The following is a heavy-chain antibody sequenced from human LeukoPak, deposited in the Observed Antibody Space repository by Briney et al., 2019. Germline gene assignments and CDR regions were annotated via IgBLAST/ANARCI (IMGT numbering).Heavy chain of an antibody. Sequence: GASVKVSCKASGYNFTTYYMHWVRQAPGQGLEWMGVIGPRYGTRSHAQKFQGRLTMTRDMSTSTVYMDLRTLRSEDTAVYYCARTGVGQGFNYYYMDVWGNGTTVTASS. CDR2: IGPRYGTR. D-gene: IGHD1-14*01. V-gene: IGHV1-46*01. CDR3: ARTGVGQGFNYYYMDV. J-gene: IGHJ6*03. CDR1: GYNFTTYY.